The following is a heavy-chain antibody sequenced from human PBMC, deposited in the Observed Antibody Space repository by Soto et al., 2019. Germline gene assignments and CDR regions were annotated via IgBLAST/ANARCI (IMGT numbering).Heavy chain of an antibody. CDR2: IIPIFGTA. CDR3: ASARHYDFWSGYLKDYYYGMDV. Sequence: SVKVSCKASGGTFSSYAISWVRQAPGQGLEWMGGIIPIFGTANYAQKFQGRVTITADESTSTAYMELSSLRSEDTAVYYCASARHYDFWSGYLKDYYYGMDVWGQGTTVTVSS. CDR1: GGTFSSYA. J-gene: IGHJ6*02. V-gene: IGHV1-69*13. D-gene: IGHD3-3*01.